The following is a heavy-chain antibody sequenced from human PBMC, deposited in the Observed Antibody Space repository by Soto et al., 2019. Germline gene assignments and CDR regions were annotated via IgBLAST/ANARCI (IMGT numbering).Heavy chain of an antibody. J-gene: IGHJ6*04. Sequence: GGSLRLSCAASGFTFTSFAVSWVRQAPGKGLEWVSAISGSGGGTYYADSVKGRFTVSRDNSRNTVYLQMDSLRAEDTAVYHCAIGGYLSSSYMDVWGKGTTVTVSS. D-gene: IGHD3-16*02. CDR1: GFTFTSFA. V-gene: IGHV3-23*01. CDR2: ISGSGGGT. CDR3: AIGGYLSSSYMDV.